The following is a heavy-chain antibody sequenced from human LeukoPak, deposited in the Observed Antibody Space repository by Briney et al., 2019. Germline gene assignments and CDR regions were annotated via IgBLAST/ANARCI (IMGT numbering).Heavy chain of an antibody. CDR2: IIPIFGTA. Sequence: ASVKVSCKASGGTFSSYAISWVRQAPGQGLEWMGGIIPIFGTANYAQKFQGRVTITADKSTSTAYMELSSLRSEDTAVYYCARGESNYYDSSGLYDAFDIWGQGTMVTVSS. CDR1: GGTFSSYA. J-gene: IGHJ3*02. CDR3: ARGESNYYDSSGLYDAFDI. V-gene: IGHV1-69*06. D-gene: IGHD3-22*01.